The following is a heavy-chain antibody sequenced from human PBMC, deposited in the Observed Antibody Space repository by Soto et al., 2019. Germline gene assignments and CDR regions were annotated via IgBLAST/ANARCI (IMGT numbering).Heavy chain of an antibody. CDR1: GYTFTSYA. J-gene: IGHJ4*02. CDR2: INAGNGNT. V-gene: IGHV1-3*01. Sequence: ASVKVSCKASGYTFTSYAMHWVRQAPGQRLEWMGWINAGNGNTKYSQKFQGRVTITRDTSASTAYMELSSLRSEDTAVYYCAREAMNYDFWSGPDYWGQGTLVTVSS. D-gene: IGHD3-3*01. CDR3: AREAMNYDFWSGPDY.